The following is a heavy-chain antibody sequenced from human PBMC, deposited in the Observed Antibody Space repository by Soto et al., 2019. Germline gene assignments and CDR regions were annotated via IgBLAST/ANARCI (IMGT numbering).Heavy chain of an antibody. CDR1: GGSFSGYY. CDR2: INHSGST. Sequence: PSETLSLTCAVYGGSFSGYYWSWIRQPPGKGLEWIGEINHSGSTNYNPSLKSRVTISVDTSKNQFSLKLSSVTAADTAVYYCARVKPMYDFWSGFYYYYYGMDVWGQGATVTV. CDR3: ARVKPMYDFWSGFYYYYYGMDV. D-gene: IGHD3-3*01. J-gene: IGHJ6*02. V-gene: IGHV4-34*01.